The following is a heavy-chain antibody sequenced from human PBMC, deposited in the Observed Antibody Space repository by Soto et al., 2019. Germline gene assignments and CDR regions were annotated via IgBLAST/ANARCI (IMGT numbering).Heavy chain of an antibody. Sequence: QVQLVQSGAEVKKPGASVKVSCKASGYTFTSYGISWVRQAPGQGLEWMGWISAYNGNTNYAQKLQGRVTMTTDTPPSTAYMQLRSLRSDDTAVYYCARVDYDSSGYHLCHDYWGQGTLVTVSS. V-gene: IGHV1-18*01. CDR3: ARVDYDSSGYHLCHDY. CDR1: GYTFTSYG. CDR2: ISAYNGNT. D-gene: IGHD3-22*01. J-gene: IGHJ4*02.